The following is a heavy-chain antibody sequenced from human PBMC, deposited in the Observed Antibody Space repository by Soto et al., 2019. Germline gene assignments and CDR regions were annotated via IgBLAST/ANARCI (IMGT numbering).Heavy chain of an antibody. J-gene: IGHJ5*02. D-gene: IGHD3-3*01. V-gene: IGHV3-30*18. CDR3: AKTPYYDFWSNWFDP. Sequence: QVQLVESGGGVVQPGRSLRLSCAASGFTFSSYGMHWVRQAPGKGLEWVAVISYDGSNKYYADSVKGRFTISRDNSNNTLYLQMNSLRAEDTAVYYCAKTPYYDFWSNWFDPWGQGTLVTVSS. CDR2: ISYDGSNK. CDR1: GFTFSSYG.